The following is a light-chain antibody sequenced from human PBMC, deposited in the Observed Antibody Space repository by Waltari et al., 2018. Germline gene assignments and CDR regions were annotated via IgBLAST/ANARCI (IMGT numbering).Light chain of an antibody. CDR1: NIGNKR. V-gene: IGLV3-21*03. J-gene: IGLJ2*01. CDR3: QVWDSDSDDVV. CDR2: DDS. Sequence: SYVLTQPPSVSVAPGKTARTSCGGNNIGNKRVHWYQQKPGQAPVLVVYDDSDRPSGIAERFSGSNSGNTATLTISRVEAGDEADYYCQVWDSDSDDVVFGGGTKVTVL.